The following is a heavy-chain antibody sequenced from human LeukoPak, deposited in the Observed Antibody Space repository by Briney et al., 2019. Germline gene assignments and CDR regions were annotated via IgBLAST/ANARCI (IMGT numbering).Heavy chain of an antibody. V-gene: IGHV1-2*02. CDR2: INPNSGGT. CDR3: ARDYQWGEKQLALDAFDI. Sequence: ASVKVSCKASGYTFTGYYMHWVRQAPGQGLEWMSGINPNSGGTNYAQKFQGRVTMTRDTSISTAYMELSRLRSDDTAVYYCARDYQWGEKQLALDAFDIWGQGTMVTVSS. CDR1: GYTFTGYY. D-gene: IGHD6-13*01. J-gene: IGHJ3*02.